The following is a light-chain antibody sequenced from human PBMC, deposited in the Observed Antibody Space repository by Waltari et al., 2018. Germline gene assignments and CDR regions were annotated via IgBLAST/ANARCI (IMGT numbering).Light chain of an antibody. CDR1: SGHSSNV. CDR2: VNSDGSH. CDR3: QTGGHGAWF. Sequence: QLVLTQSPSASASLGASVKLTCTLSSGHSSNVIAWLQQRPETGPRYLMKVNSDGSHTKGDEIPDRFSGSSSGAERYLTISNLQSEDEADYFCQTGGHGAWFFGGGTTLTVL. J-gene: IGLJ3*02. V-gene: IGLV4-69*01.